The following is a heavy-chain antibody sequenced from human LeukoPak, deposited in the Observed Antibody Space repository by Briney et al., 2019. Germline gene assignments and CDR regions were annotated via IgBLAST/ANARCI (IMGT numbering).Heavy chain of an antibody. Sequence: GGSLRLSCAASGFTFSSYWMNWVRQAPGKGLVWVSRINSDGSSTSYADSVKGRFTISRDNAKNTLHLQMNSLRAEDTAVYYCAREGGYCSSTSCHTRFDYWGQGTLVTVSS. CDR3: AREGGYCSSTSCHTRFDY. V-gene: IGHV3-74*01. CDR2: INSDGSST. J-gene: IGHJ4*02. D-gene: IGHD2-2*02. CDR1: GFTFSSYW.